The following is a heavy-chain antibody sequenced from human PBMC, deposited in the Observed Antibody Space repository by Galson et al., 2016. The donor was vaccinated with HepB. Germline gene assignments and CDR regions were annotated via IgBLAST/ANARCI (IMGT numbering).Heavy chain of an antibody. CDR2: ISYDGSTK. Sequence: SLRLSCAASGLTFSLYTMNWVRQAPGKGLEWVAGISYDGSTKYYADSVKGRFTISRDNSRNTLYLQMNSLRVEDTAVYYCARDGGYSGYDRLDYGMDVWGQGTMVTVSS. V-gene: IGHV3-30-3*01. D-gene: IGHD5-12*01. CDR1: GLTFSLYT. CDR3: ARDGGYSGYDRLDYGMDV. J-gene: IGHJ6*02.